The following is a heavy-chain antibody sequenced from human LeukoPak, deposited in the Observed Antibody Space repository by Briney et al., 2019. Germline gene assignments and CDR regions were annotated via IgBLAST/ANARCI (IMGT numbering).Heavy chain of an antibody. CDR2: IRSRSYGGTT. D-gene: IGHD3-10*01. CDR1: GFTFGDYA. J-gene: IGHJ4*02. Sequence: GRSLRLSCIASGFTFGDYATSWVRQAPGKGLEWVGFIRSRSYGGTTEYAASVRGRFTISRDDSKSIAYLQVNSLKTEDTAVYYCTRVRSGNDFDYWGQGTLVTVSS. V-gene: IGHV3-49*04. CDR3: TRVRSGNDFDY.